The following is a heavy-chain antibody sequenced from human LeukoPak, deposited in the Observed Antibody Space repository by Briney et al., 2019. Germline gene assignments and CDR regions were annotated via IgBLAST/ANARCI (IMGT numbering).Heavy chain of an antibody. V-gene: IGHV5-51*01. D-gene: IGHD6-6*01. CDR3: AKYMGSPSYYYYGMDV. J-gene: IGHJ6*02. CDR1: GYSFTSYW. Sequence: GESLKISCKASGYSFTSYWIGWVRQMPGKGLEWMGIIYPGDSDTRYSPSFQGQVTISADKSISTAYLQWSSLKASDTAMYYSAKYMGSPSYYYYGMDVWGQGTTVTVSS. CDR2: IYPGDSDT.